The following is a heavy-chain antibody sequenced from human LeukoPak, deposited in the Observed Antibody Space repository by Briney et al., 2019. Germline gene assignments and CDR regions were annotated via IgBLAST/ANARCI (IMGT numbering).Heavy chain of an antibody. D-gene: IGHD3-3*01. J-gene: IGHJ6*02. CDR2: ISGSGGHT. Sequence: PGGSLRLSCAASGFTFSSYAMGWVRQAPGKGPEWVSSISGSGGHTYFADSVKGRFTISRDNSKNTLDLQMNSLKVEDTAVYYCAKGIVRYYDFWSGKPYYYGMDVWGQGTTVTVSS. CDR1: GFTFSSYA. V-gene: IGHV3-23*01. CDR3: AKGIVRYYDFWSGKPYYYGMDV.